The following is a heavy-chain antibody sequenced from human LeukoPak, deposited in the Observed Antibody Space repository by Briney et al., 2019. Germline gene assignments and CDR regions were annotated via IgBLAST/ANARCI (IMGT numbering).Heavy chain of an antibody. CDR1: GFSLGDYW. CDR3: ARGGGWDQLLCHY. J-gene: IGHJ4*02. D-gene: IGHD2-2*01. CDR2: IKQDGSET. Sequence: GGSLRLSCAASGFSLGDYWMNWVRQVPGKGLEWLATIKQDGSETHYVDSVKGRLSISRDNAKNSLYLQINSLRAEDTAVYYCARGGGWDQLLCHYWGQGTLVTVSS. V-gene: IGHV3-7*01.